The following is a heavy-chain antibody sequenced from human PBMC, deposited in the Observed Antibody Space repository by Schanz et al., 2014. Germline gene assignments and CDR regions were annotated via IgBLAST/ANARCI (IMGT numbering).Heavy chain of an antibody. J-gene: IGHJ6*02. Sequence: QAQLVESGGGVVQPGRSLRLSCAASGFTFSNYAMHWMRQAPGKGLEWISYISNSGTYTKYADSVKGRFVISRDNARSSLYLQMSSLRDGDTAVYYCASVIMVAGNHRDGRDVWGQGTTVIVSS. CDR3: ASVIMVAGNHRDGRDV. V-gene: IGHV3-11*05. D-gene: IGHD6-19*01. CDR2: ISNSGTYT. CDR1: GFTFSNYA.